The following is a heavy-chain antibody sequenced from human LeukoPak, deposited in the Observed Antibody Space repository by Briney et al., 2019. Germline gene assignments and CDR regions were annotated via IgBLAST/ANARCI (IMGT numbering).Heavy chain of an antibody. CDR1: GFTFSSYA. CDR3: AKGYSSGWTGFSAFDY. J-gene: IGHJ4*02. CDR2: IRGRGDNT. D-gene: IGHD6-19*01. Sequence: GGSLRLSCAASGFTFSSYAMTWVRQAPGKGLEWVSTIRGRGDNTYYADSVKGRFTISRDNSKNTLFLQMNSLRTEDTAVYYCAKGYSSGWTGFSAFDYWGQGTLVTVSS. V-gene: IGHV3-23*01.